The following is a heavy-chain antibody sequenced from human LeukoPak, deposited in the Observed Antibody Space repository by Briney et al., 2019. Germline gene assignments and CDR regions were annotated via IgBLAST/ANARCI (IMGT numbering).Heavy chain of an antibody. V-gene: IGHV4-59*01. J-gene: IGHJ2*01. CDR3: ARVYYSNSYDYWYFDL. D-gene: IGHD6-13*01. CDR1: GGPIRRYY. Sequence: PSETLSLTCTVSGGPIRRYYWSWLRQPPGKGLEWIAYIYYSGSTNYNPSLKSRFTISVDTSKNQFSLKRSSVTAADTAVYYCARVYYSNSYDYWYFDLWGRGTLVTVSS. CDR2: IYYSGST.